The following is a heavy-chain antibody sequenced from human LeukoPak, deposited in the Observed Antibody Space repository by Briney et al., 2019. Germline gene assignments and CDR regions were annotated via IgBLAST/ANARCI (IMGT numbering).Heavy chain of an antibody. V-gene: IGHV4-34*01. J-gene: IGHJ4*02. CDR3: ARDYVGVAGTFDY. Sequence: SETLSLTCAVYGGSFSGYYWSWIRQPPGKGLEWIGEINHSGSTYYNPSLKSRVTISVDSSKNQFSLKLTSVTAADTAVYYCARDYVGVAGTFDYWGQGTLVTVSS. D-gene: IGHD6-19*01. CDR1: GGSFSGYY. CDR2: INHSGST.